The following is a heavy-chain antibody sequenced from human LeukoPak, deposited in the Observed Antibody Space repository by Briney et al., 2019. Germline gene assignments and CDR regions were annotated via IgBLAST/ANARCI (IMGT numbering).Heavy chain of an antibody. Sequence: PGGSLRLSCAASGFTFSLYSMNWVRQAPGKGLEWVSSISSSSSYIYYADSVKGRFTISRDNAKNSLYLQMNSLRAEDTAVYYCARVRANAHYGMDVWGQGTTVTVSS. D-gene: IGHD1-26*01. J-gene: IGHJ6*02. CDR3: ARVRANAHYGMDV. V-gene: IGHV3-21*01. CDR1: GFTFSLYS. CDR2: ISSSSSYI.